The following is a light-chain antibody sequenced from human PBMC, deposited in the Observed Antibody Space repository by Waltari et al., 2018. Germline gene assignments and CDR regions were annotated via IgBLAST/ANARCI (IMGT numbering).Light chain of an antibody. J-gene: IGLJ3*02. Sequence: QSVLTQPPSASGTPGQRVTIHCSGSSPHIGSNTVNWYQQLPGTAPQLLIHRNNQRPSGVPDLFSGSKSGTSASLAISGLQSEDEADYYCAAWDDSLNGPVFGGGTKLTVL. CDR1: SPHIGSNT. CDR2: RNN. CDR3: AAWDDSLNGPV. V-gene: IGLV1-44*01.